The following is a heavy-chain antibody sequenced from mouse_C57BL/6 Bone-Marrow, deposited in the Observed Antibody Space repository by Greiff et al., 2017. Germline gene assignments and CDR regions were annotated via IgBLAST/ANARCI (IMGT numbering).Heavy chain of an antibody. CDR2: ISSGSSTI. Sequence: DVKLVESGGGLVKPGGSLKLSCAASGFTFSDYGMHWVRQAPEKGLEWVAYISSGSSTIYYADTVKGRFTISRDNAKHTLFLQMTSLRSEDTAMYYCATGTAQASFAYWGQGTLVTVAA. V-gene: IGHV5-17*01. J-gene: IGHJ3*01. D-gene: IGHD3-2*02. CDR1: GFTFSDYG. CDR3: ATGTAQASFAY.